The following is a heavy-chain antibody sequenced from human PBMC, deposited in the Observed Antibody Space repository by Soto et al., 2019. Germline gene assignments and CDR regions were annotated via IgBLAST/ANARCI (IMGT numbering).Heavy chain of an antibody. CDR3: ARVNSGSYTFDY. Sequence: SETLSLTCTVSGGSISSGDYYWSWIRQPPGKGLEWIGYIYYSGSTYYNPSLKSRVTISVDTSKNQFSLKLSSVTAADTAVYYCARVNSGSYTFDYWGQGTLVTVS. CDR1: GGSISSGDYY. V-gene: IGHV4-30-4*01. CDR2: IYYSGST. J-gene: IGHJ4*02. D-gene: IGHD1-26*01.